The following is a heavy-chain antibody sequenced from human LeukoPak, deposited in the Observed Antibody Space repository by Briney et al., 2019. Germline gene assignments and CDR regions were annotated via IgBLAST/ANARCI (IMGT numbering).Heavy chain of an antibody. CDR1: GFTFSGSA. D-gene: IGHD6-19*01. V-gene: IGHV3-23*01. J-gene: IGHJ4*02. CDR2: ISASGATT. CDR3: AKDPHSSGWYFDY. Sequence: GGSLRLSCVASGFTFSGSAMTWVRQAPGKGLDWVSHISASGATTYYADSVKGRFTISRDNSKNTLSLQMNYLGADDTAVYYCAKDPHSSGWYFDYWGQGTLVTVSS.